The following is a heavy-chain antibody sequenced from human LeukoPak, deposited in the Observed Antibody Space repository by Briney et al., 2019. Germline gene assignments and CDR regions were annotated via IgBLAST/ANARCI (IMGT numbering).Heavy chain of an antibody. CDR1: GYTFSSYG. D-gene: IGHD1-26*01. V-gene: IGHV1-3*01. CDR2: INAGNGNT. CDR3: ARGPSGSSPFWGMDV. J-gene: IGHJ6*02. Sequence: GASVKVSCKASGYTFSSYGMHWVRQAPGQRLEWMGWINAGNGNTKYSQKFQGRVIITGDTSATTAYMELSSLRSEDTAVYYCARGPSGSSPFWGMDVWGQGTTVTVSS.